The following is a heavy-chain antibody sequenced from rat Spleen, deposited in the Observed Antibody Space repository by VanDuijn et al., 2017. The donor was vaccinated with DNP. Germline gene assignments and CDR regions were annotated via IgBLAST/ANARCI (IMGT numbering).Heavy chain of an antibody. D-gene: IGHD1-6*01. CDR3: AKVYTTDYYFDY. J-gene: IGHJ2*01. CDR2: ISFDGGVT. CDR1: GFTFSDYY. Sequence: EVQLVESGGGLVQPGRSLKLSCAASGFTFSDYYMAWVRQTPRKGLEWVASISFDGGVTFYLDSVKGRFTISRDNAENTVYLQMNSLRAEDTATYYCAKVYTTDYYFDYWGQGVMVTVSS. V-gene: IGHV5-22*01.